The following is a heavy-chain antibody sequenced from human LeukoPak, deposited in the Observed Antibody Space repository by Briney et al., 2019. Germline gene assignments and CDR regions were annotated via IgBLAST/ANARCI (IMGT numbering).Heavy chain of an antibody. Sequence: SETLSLTCTVSVGSISSSSYYWGWIRQPPGKGLEWIGSIYYSGSTYYNPSLKSRVTISVDTSKNQFSLKLSSVTAADTAVYYCARSDYYDSPQYYWGQGTLVTVSS. CDR3: ARSDYYDSPQYY. V-gene: IGHV4-39*01. CDR1: VGSISSSSYY. D-gene: IGHD3-22*01. CDR2: IYYSGST. J-gene: IGHJ4*02.